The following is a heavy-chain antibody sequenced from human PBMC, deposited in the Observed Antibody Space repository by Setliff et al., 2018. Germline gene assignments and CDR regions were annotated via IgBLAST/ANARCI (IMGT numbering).Heavy chain of an antibody. V-gene: IGHV3-7*03. D-gene: IGHD2-15*01. J-gene: IGHJ3*02. CDR2: IKQDGSEK. CDR1: GFTFSSYW. Sequence: PGGSLRLSCAASGFTFSSYWMSWVRQAPGKGLEWVANIKQDGSEKYYVDSVKGRFTISRDNAKNSLYLQMNSLRAEDTAVYYCARVPRFTDMRNAFDIWGQGTMVTVSS. CDR3: ARVPRFTDMRNAFDI.